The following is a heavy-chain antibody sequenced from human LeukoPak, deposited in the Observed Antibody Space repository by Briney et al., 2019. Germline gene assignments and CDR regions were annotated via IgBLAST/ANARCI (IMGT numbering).Heavy chain of an antibody. V-gene: IGHV4-4*09. J-gene: IGHJ5*02. D-gene: IGHD1-26*01. Sequence: SETLSLTCTVSGGSISGYYLNWIRQPPGQGLKWIAYIHSNGYTNYNPSLKSRVTISVDTSNNQFSLKVTSVTAADTAMYYCAKREGPMSGSYDYFDPWGQGTLVTVS. CDR2: IHSNGYT. CDR1: GGSISGYY. CDR3: AKREGPMSGSYDYFDP.